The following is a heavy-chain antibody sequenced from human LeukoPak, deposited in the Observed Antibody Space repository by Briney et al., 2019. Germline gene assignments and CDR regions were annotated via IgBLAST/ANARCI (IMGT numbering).Heavy chain of an antibody. D-gene: IGHD6-19*01. CDR3: ARVKYRIAVAGNWFDP. CDR1: GGSISSSSYY. J-gene: IGHJ5*02. V-gene: IGHV4-39*07. CDR2: IYYSGST. Sequence: SETLSLTCTVSGGSISSSSYYWGWIRQPPGKGLEWIGSIYYSGSTYYNPSLKSRVTISVDTSKNQFSLKLSSVTAADTAVYYCARVKYRIAVAGNWFDPWGQGTLVTVSS.